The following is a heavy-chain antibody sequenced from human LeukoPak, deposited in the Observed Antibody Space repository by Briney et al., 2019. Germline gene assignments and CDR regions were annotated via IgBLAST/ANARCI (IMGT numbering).Heavy chain of an antibody. Sequence: SETLSLTCTVSGGSISSYYWSWIRQPAGKGLEWIGRIYTSGSTNYNPSLKSRVTMSVDTSKNQFSLKLSSVTAADTAVYYCARLYYYDSSGYWFYYFDHWGQGTLVTVSS. CDR2: IYTSGST. CDR3: ARLYYYDSSGYWFYYFDH. CDR1: GGSISSYY. D-gene: IGHD3-22*01. V-gene: IGHV4-4*07. J-gene: IGHJ4*02.